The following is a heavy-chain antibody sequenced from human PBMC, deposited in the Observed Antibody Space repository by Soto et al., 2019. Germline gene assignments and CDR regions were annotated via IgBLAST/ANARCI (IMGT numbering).Heavy chain of an antibody. V-gene: IGHV4-34*01. Sequence: PSETLSLTCAVYGGSFSGYYWSWIRQPPGKGLEWIGEINHSGSTNYNPSLKSRVTISVDTSKNQFSLKLSSVTAADTAVYYCARGITMVRGVIISDAFDIWGQGTMVTVSS. D-gene: IGHD3-10*01. CDR1: GGSFSGYY. CDR2: INHSGST. CDR3: ARGITMVRGVIISDAFDI. J-gene: IGHJ3*02.